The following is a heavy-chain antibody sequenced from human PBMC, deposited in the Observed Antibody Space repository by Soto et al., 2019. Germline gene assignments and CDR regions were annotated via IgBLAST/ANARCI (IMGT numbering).Heavy chain of an antibody. Sequence: PSETMYLTCTVSGGSINGYYWSWIRQPPGKGLEWIGYMYNTGSTVYNPSFKSRVTISVDTSKNQFSLKLNSVTAADTAVYYCARDLWGYCGTDCYPLDVWGQGTTVTVSS. D-gene: IGHD2-21*02. CDR1: GGSINGYY. CDR3: ARDLWGYCGTDCYPLDV. J-gene: IGHJ6*02. V-gene: IGHV4-59*01. CDR2: MYNTGST.